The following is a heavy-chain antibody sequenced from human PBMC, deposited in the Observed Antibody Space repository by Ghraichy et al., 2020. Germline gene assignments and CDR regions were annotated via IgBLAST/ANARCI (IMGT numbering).Heavy chain of an antibody. CDR2: VKQDGSEK. J-gene: IGHJ4*02. V-gene: IGHV3-7*03. D-gene: IGHD2-15*01. CDR3: ARDSDMDY. Sequence: GGSLRLSYAASGFTFSRYWMSWVRQAPGKGLEWVANVKQDGSEKNYVDPVKGRFTISKDNAKNSLYLEMNSLRAEDTAVYYCARDSDMDYWGQGTLVTVSS. CDR1: GFTFSRYW.